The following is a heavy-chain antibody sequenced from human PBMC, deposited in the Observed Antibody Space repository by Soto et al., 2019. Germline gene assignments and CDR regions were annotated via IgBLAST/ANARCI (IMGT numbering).Heavy chain of an antibody. D-gene: IGHD6-19*01. V-gene: IGHV3-30*03. CDR3: ASGIAVAGTSFDY. Sequence: QVQLVESGGGVVQPGRSLRLSCAASGFTFSSYGMHWVRQAPGKGLEWVAVISYDGSNKYYADSVKGRFTISRDNSKNTLYLQMNSLRAEDTAVYYCASGIAVAGTSFDYWGQGTLVNVSS. CDR2: ISYDGSNK. J-gene: IGHJ4*02. CDR1: GFTFSSYG.